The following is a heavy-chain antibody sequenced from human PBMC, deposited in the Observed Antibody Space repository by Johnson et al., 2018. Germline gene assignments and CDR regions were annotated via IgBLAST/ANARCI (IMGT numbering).Heavy chain of an antibody. CDR1: GFTVSSNY. CDR3: AILSYYYGSGSYYKHPIRMDV. V-gene: IGHV3-30*02. J-gene: IGHJ6*04. D-gene: IGHD3-10*01. Sequence: QVQLVQSGGGVVQPGGSXRLSCAASGFTVSSNYMSWVRQAPGKGLEGVALIWEDGSNKYYAESVKGGFTISRDNSKNTLYLQMNSLRAEDTAVYYCAILSYYYGSGSYYKHPIRMDVWGKGTTVTVSS. CDR2: IWEDGSNK.